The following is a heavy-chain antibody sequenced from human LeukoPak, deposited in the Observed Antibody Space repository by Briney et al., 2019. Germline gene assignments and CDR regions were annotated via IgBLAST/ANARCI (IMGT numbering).Heavy chain of an antibody. CDR2: IYRGGST. J-gene: IGHJ4*02. D-gene: IGHD3-22*01. CDR3: ARLSANSSAYFFDY. CDR1: GFTVGSNY. Sequence: PGGSLRLSCAASGFTVGSNYMSWVRQAPGKGLEQDSIIYRGGSTNYAYSVKGRFTISRDTSKNTLYLQMNSLRAEDTAVYYCARLSANSSAYFFDYWGQGTLVTVSS. V-gene: IGHV3-66*04.